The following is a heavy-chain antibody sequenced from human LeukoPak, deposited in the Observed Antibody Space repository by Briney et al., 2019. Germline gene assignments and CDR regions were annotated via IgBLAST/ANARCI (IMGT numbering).Heavy chain of an antibody. CDR3: ARRYGSGPYYYGMDV. D-gene: IGHD3-10*01. CDR1: GFTFSSYA. J-gene: IGHJ6*02. V-gene: IGHV3-30-3*01. CDR2: ISYDGSNK. Sequence: GSLRLSCAASGFTFSSYAMHWVRQAPGKGLEWVAVISYDGSNKYYADSVKGRFTISRDNSKNTLYLQMNSLRAEDTAVYYCARRYGSGPYYYGMDVWGQGTTVTVSS.